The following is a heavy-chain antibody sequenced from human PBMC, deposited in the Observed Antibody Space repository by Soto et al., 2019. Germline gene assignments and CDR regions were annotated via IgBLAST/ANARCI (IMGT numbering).Heavy chain of an antibody. CDR3: AIRASYYDISGYFDY. D-gene: IGHD3-22*01. V-gene: IGHV3-74*01. Sequence: PGGSLRLSCAASGFTFSSYWMHWVRQAPGKGLVWVSRINSDGSSTSYADSVKGRFTISRDNAKNTLYLQMNSLRAEDTAVYYCAIRASYYDISGYFDYWGQGTLVTVSS. CDR1: GFTFSSYW. J-gene: IGHJ4*02. CDR2: INSDGSST.